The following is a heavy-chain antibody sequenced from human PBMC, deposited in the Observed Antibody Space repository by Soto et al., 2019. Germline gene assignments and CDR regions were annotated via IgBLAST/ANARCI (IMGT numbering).Heavy chain of an antibody. CDR2: IYYSGST. CDR3: ARIPDCSSTNCYAVDY. V-gene: IGHV4-31*03. CDR1: GGSISRGGYY. J-gene: IGHJ4*02. D-gene: IGHD2-2*01. Sequence: PSETLSLTCTVSGGSISRGGYYWSWIRQHPGKGLEWIGYIYYSGSTYYNPSLKSRVTISVDTSKNQFSLKLSSVTAADTAVYYCARIPDCSSTNCYAVDYWGQGTLVTVSS.